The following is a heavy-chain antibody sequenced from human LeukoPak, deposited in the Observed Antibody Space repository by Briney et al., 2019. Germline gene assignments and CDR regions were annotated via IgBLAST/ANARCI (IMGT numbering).Heavy chain of an antibody. CDR2: IKQDGSEK. CDR3: ARVGRYYDFWSGSLDAFDI. J-gene: IGHJ3*02. D-gene: IGHD3-3*01. Sequence: GGSLRLSCAASGFTFSSYWMSWVRQAPGKGLEWVAHIKQDGSEKYYVDSVKGRFTISRDNAKNSLYLQMNSLRAEDTAVYYCARVGRYYDFWSGSLDAFDIWGQGTMVTVSS. CDR1: GFTFSSYW. V-gene: IGHV3-7*04.